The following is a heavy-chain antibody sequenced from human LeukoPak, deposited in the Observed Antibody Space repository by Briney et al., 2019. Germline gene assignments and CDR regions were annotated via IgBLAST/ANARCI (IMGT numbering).Heavy chain of an antibody. CDR2: IKSNADGGTT. CDR1: GFTFSKAW. D-gene: IGHD3-22*01. Sequence: GGSLRLSCAASGFTFSKAWMSWVRQATGKGLEWLGRIKSNADGGTTDYAAPVQGRITISRDDSQNTLYLQDSLKAEDTAVYYCSTYRWQYDSSGSDYWGQGTLVAVSS. V-gene: IGHV3-15*01. CDR3: STYRWQYDSSGSDY. J-gene: IGHJ4*02.